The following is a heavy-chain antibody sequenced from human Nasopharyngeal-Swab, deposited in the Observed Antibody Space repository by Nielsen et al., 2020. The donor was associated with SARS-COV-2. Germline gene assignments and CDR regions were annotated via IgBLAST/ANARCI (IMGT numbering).Heavy chain of an antibody. D-gene: IGHD3-22*01. Sequence: WIRQPPGKGLEWIGYIYYSGSTYYNPSLKSRVTISVDTSKNQFSLKLCSVTAADTAVYYCARGFVGAYYDSNLDVWGKGTTVTVSS. J-gene: IGHJ6*04. CDR3: ARGFVGAYYDSNLDV. V-gene: IGHV4-31*02. CDR2: IYYSGST.